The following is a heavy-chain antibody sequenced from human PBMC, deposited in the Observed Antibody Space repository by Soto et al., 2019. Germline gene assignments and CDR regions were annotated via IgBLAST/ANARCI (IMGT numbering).Heavy chain of an antibody. V-gene: IGHV1-69*12. CDR3: ARDKDRQPLCGNYYYILDV. Sequence: QVQLMQSGAEVKKPGSSVKVSCKASGGTFSTSAISWVRQAPGEGLAWVGGIMPVFATPDYAQKFQGRVTISADESTTTAYLKLTSLTTEDTAVYDCARDKDRQPLCGNYYYILDVWGQGTAITVSS. CDR2: IMPVFATP. CDR1: GGTFSTSA. J-gene: IGHJ6*02. D-gene: IGHD3-16*01.